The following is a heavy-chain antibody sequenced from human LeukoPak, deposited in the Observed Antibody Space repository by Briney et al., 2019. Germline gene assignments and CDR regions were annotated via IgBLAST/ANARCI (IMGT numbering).Heavy chain of an antibody. CDR3: ARRATHEAFDI. V-gene: IGHV1-69*05. CDR1: GYTFTSYY. CDR2: IIPIFGTA. Sequence: SVKVSRKASGYTFTSYYMHWVRQAPGQGLEWMGGIIPIFGTANYAQKFQGRVTITTDESTSTAYMELSSLRSEDTAVYYCARRATHEAFDIWGQGTMVTVSS. J-gene: IGHJ3*02.